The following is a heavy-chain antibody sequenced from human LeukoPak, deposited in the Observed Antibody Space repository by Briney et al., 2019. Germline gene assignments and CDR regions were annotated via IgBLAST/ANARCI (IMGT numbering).Heavy chain of an antibody. CDR2: IYYSGST. Sequence: KPSETLSLTCTVSGGSISSYYWSWIRQPPGKGLEWIGYIYYSGSTNYNPSLKSRVTISVDTSKNQFSLKLSSVTAADTAVYYCARDSFEYLGYMDVWGKGTTVTVSS. V-gene: IGHV4-59*01. CDR3: ARDSFEYLGYMDV. J-gene: IGHJ6*03. CDR1: GGSISSYY. D-gene: IGHD2-15*01.